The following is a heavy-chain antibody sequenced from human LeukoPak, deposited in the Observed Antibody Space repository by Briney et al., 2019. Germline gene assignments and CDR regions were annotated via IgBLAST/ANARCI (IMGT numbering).Heavy chain of an antibody. CDR2: IHYTGST. Sequence: SETLSLTCTVSGGSISSYYWSWIRQPPGKGLEWIGYIHYTGSTNYNPSLKSRVTISVATSKNQFSLQLSSVTAADTAVYFCARSLFSYYYDSSAYFPFDYWGQGSLVTVSS. J-gene: IGHJ4*02. CDR3: ARSLFSYYYDSSAYFPFDY. D-gene: IGHD3-22*01. V-gene: IGHV4-59*01. CDR1: GGSISSYY.